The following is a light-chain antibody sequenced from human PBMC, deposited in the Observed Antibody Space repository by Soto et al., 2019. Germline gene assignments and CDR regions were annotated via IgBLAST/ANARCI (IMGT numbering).Light chain of an antibody. J-gene: IGLJ1*01. CDR2: DVS. CDR3: SSYTSSSTYV. Sequence: QSALTQPASLSASPGQSITISCTGTSSDVGGYNYVSWYQQHPGKAPKVMIYDVSNRPSGVSNRFSGSKSGNTAFLIIFGLQAEDEADYYCSSYTSSSTYVFGTGTK. V-gene: IGLV2-14*01. CDR1: SSDVGGYNY.